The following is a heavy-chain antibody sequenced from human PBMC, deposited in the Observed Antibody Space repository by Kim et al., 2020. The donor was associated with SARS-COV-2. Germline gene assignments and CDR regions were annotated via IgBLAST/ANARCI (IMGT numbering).Heavy chain of an antibody. D-gene: IGHD3-10*01. CDR3: ARRFGGSGSTNWFDP. V-gene: IGHV4-39*01. Sequence: PSLKSRVTISVDTSNNQFSLNLSSVAAADTAMYYCARRFGGSGSTNWFDPWGQGTLVTVSS. J-gene: IGHJ5*02.